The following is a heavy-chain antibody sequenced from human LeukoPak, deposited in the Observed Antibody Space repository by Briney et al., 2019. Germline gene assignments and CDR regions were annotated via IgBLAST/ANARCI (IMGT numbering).Heavy chain of an antibody. CDR1: GFTFSSYG. CDR2: IRYDGSNK. D-gene: IGHD3-22*01. J-gene: IGHJ4*02. CDR3: ARATPWNYYASSPYYFDY. V-gene: IGHV3-30*02. Sequence: GGSLRLSCAASGFTFSSYGMHWVRQAPGKGLEWVAFIRYDGSNKYYADSVKGRFTISRDNSKNTLYLQMNSLRAEDTAVYYCARATPWNYYASSPYYFDYWGQGTLVTVSS.